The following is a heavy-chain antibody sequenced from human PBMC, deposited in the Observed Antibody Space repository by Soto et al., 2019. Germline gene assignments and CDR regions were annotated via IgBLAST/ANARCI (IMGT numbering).Heavy chain of an antibody. V-gene: IGHV1-18*04. D-gene: IGHD3-16*02. J-gene: IGHJ4*02. CDR1: GYTFTSYG. Sequence: ASVKVSCKASGYTFTSYGISWVRQAPRQGLEWMGRISAYNGNTNYAQKLQGRVTMTTDTSTSTAYMELRSLRSDDTAVYYCARDNTNDYVWGSYPPHLDYWGQGTPVTVSS. CDR2: ISAYNGNT. CDR3: ARDNTNDYVWGSYPPHLDY.